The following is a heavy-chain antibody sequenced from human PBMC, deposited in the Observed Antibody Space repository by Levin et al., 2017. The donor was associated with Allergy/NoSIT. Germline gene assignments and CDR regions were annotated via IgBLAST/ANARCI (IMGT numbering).Heavy chain of an antibody. CDR3: AGNYYGSGSYDGIINDYYYYGMDV. J-gene: IGHJ6*02. D-gene: IGHD3-10*01. CDR1: GGTFSSYA. V-gene: IGHV1-69*06. Sequence: GASVKVSCKASGGTFSSYAISWVRQAPGQGLEWMGGIIPIFGTANYAQKFQGRVTITADKSTSTAYMELSSLRSEDTAVYYCAGNYYGSGSYDGIINDYYYYGMDVWGQGTTVTVSS. CDR2: IIPIFGTA.